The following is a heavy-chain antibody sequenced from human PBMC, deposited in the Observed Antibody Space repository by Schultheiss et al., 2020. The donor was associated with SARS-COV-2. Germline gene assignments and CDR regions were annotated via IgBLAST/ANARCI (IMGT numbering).Heavy chain of an antibody. CDR2: IYTSGST. V-gene: IGHV4-4*07. Sequence: SETLSLTCTVSGGSISSYYWSWIRQPPGKGLEWIGRIYTSGSTNYNPSLKSRVTMSVDTSKNQFSLKLSSVTAADTAVYYCARDLVAVAVPYYYYYGMDVWGQGTTVTVSS. CDR3: ARDLVAVAVPYYYYYGMDV. D-gene: IGHD6-19*01. CDR1: GGSISSYY. J-gene: IGHJ6*02.